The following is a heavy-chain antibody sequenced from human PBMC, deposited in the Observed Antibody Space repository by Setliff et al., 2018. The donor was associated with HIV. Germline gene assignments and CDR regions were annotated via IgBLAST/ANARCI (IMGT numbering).Heavy chain of an antibody. J-gene: IGHJ1*01. CDR3: ASASGDYEPYQY. CDR1: GDTSNSYA. CDR2: IIPIFGSP. Sequence: SVKVSCKASGDTSNSYAIRWVRQAPGQGPEWMGGIIPIFGSPQYAPQFRGRATITADETSRTAYMELTSLKSEDSAVYYCASASGDYEPYQYWGQGTLVTVSA. V-gene: IGHV1-69*13. D-gene: IGHD4-17*01.